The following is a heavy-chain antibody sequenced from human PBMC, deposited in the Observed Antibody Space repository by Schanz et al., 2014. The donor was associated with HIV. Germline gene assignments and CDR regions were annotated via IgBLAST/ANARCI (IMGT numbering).Heavy chain of an antibody. Sequence: EVQLVESGGGLVQPGRSLRLSCVVSGFTFDAYTMNWVRQAPGKGLEWVSSINSGGGDKLYANSMKGRFTISRDNAKNSLYLQMNSLRAEDTAVYYCVRETPSGVDYFDYWGQGSLVTVSS. CDR3: VRETPSGVDYFDY. CDR1: GFTFDAYT. D-gene: IGHD3-10*01. V-gene: IGHV3-21*06. CDR2: INSGGGDK. J-gene: IGHJ4*02.